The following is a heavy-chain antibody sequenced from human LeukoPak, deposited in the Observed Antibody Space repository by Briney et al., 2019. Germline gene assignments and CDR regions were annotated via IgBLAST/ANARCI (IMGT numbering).Heavy chain of an antibody. CDR1: GFTFSSYT. CDR2: ISSNGGST. CDR3: ARDWRDSSGKFPNDAFDI. D-gene: IGHD3-22*01. Sequence: PGGSLRLSCAASGFTFSSYTMHWGRQAPGKGLEYVSAISSNGGSTYYANSVKGRFTISRVNSKNTLYLQMGSLRAEDTAVYYCARDWRDSSGKFPNDAFDIWGQGTMVTVSS. J-gene: IGHJ3*02. V-gene: IGHV3-64*01.